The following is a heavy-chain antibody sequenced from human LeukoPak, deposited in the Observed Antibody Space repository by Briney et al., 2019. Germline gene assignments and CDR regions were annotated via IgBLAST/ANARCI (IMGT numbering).Heavy chain of an antibody. CDR3: SGDSRDGYNSNFDY. V-gene: IGHV4-34*03. CDR2: INHSGST. CDR1: GESFSGYY. Sequence: PSETLSLTCAAYGESFSGYYWSWIRQPPGKGLEWIGEINHSGSTNYNPSIKSRVTISVDTTKNQFSLKLNTVTAADTAVYYYSGDSRDGYNSNFDYWGQGTLVTVSS. J-gene: IGHJ4*02. D-gene: IGHD5-24*01.